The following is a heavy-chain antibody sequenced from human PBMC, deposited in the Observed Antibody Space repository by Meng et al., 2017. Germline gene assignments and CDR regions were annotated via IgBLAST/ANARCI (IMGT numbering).Heavy chain of an antibody. J-gene: IGHJ4*02. CDR2: INTNTGNP. Sequence: QVQLVTSGSEVKKPGASVKVYCKSSGYTFTSYAINWVRQAPGQGLGWMGWINTNTGNPTYAKGFPGRFVFSLDTSVSTAYLQISSLKADDTAVYYCAREGSVDFDYWGQGTLVTVSS. CDR3: AREGSVDFDY. CDR1: GYTFTSYA. V-gene: IGHV7-4-1*02. D-gene: IGHD1-26*01.